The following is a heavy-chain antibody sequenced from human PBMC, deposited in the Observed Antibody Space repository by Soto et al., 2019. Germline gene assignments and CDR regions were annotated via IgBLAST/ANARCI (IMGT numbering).Heavy chain of an antibody. V-gene: IGHV4-39*01. CDR1: GGSISSSSYY. J-gene: IGHJ6*02. Sequence: QLQLQESGPGLVKPSETLSLTCTVSGGSISSSSYYWGWIRQPPGKGLEWIGSIYYSGSTYYNPSLKSRVTISVDTSKNQSSLKLSAVTAADTAVYYCARRNPASYGRDVGGQWTTVTVSS. CDR3: ARRNPASYGRDV. CDR2: IYYSGST.